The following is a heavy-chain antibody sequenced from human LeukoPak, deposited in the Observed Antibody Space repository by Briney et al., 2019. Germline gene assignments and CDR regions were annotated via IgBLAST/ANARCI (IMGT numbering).Heavy chain of an antibody. D-gene: IGHD1-26*01. CDR1: GGTFSSYA. CDR2: IIPIFGTA. J-gene: IGHJ3*02. CDR3: AGEGSGSYKGAFDI. V-gene: IGHV1-69*05. Sequence: SVKVSCKASGGTFSSYAISWVRQAPGQGLEWMGRIIPIFGTANYAQKFQGRVTITTDESTSTAYMELSSLRSEDTAVYYCAGEGSGSYKGAFDIWGQGTMVTVSS.